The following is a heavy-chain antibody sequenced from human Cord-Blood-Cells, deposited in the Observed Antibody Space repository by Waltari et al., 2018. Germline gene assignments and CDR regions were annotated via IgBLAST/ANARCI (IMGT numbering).Heavy chain of an antibody. V-gene: IGHV4-59*11. J-gene: IGHJ5*02. Sequence: QVQLQESGPGLVKPSETLSLTCTVSGGSISSHYWSWIRQPPGKGLEWIGYIYYSGSTNYNPSLKSRVTISVDPFKNQFSLKRSSVTAADTVVYYCATTGYQRGSYYWFDPWGQGTLVTVSS. CDR2: IYYSGST. CDR1: GGSISSHY. CDR3: ATTGYQRGSYYWFDP. D-gene: IGHD1-26*01.